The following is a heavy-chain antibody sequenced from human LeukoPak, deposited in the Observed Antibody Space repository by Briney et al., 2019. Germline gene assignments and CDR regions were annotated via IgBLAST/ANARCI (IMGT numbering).Heavy chain of an antibody. CDR1: GYTFTSYG. Sequence: ASVKVSCKASGYTFTSYGISWVRQAPGQGLEWMGWISAYSGNTNYAQKLQGRVTMTTDTSTSTAYMELRSLRSDDTAVYYCARDSSGYYVSRAPDYWGQGTLVTVSS. J-gene: IGHJ4*02. CDR3: ARDSSGYYVSRAPDY. V-gene: IGHV1-18*01. D-gene: IGHD3-22*01. CDR2: ISAYSGNT.